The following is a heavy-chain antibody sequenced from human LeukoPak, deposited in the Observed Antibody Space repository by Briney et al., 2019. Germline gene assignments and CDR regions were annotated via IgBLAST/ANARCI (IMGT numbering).Heavy chain of an antibody. D-gene: IGHD3-10*01. V-gene: IGHV3-23*01. CDR1: GLTFSSYV. CDR2: ISGSGGST. Sequence: GGSLRLSCAASGLTFSSYVMSWVRQAPGKGLEWVSAISGSGGSTYYADSVKGRFTISRDNSKNTLYLQMNSLRAEDTAVYYCAIRGYYYGSGSYSGFHYYGMDVWGQGTTVTVSS. CDR3: AIRGYYYGSGSYSGFHYYGMDV. J-gene: IGHJ6*02.